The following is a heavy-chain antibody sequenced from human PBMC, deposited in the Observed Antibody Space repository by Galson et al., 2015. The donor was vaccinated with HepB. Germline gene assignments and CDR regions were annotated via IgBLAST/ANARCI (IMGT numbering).Heavy chain of an antibody. Sequence: SLRLSCAASGFTFSSYGMHWVRQAPGKGLEWVAVISYDGSNKYYADSVKGRFTISRDNSKNTLYLQMNSLRAEDTAVYYCAKDPSDYDSSGQYFDYWGQGTLVTVSS. D-gene: IGHD3-22*01. CDR2: ISYDGSNK. J-gene: IGHJ4*02. CDR3: AKDPSDYDSSGQYFDY. CDR1: GFTFSSYG. V-gene: IGHV3-30*18.